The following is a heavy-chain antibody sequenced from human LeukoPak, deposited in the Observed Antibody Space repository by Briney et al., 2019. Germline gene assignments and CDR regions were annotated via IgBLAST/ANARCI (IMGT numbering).Heavy chain of an antibody. CDR1: GVTFSLYA. J-gene: IGHJ4*02. V-gene: IGHV3-21*05. Sequence: GGSLRLSCAASGVTFSLYAMNWVRQAPGKGLEWISYINDDSSDIHYAGPERGRFTISRDDARKTLYLQLSSLRVGDTAVYYCARDTFQPGLIDSWGQGTLVTVSS. CDR3: ARDTFQPGLIDS. D-gene: IGHD2-2*01. CDR2: INDDSSDI.